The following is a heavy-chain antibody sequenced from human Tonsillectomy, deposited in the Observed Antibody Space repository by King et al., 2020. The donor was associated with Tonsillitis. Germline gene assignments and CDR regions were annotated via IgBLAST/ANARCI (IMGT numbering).Heavy chain of an antibody. CDR2: IYHSGST. CDR1: GYSISSGYY. CDR3: ARDANRVDTAFDYAFDI. Sequence: VQLQESGPGLVKPSETLSLTCAVSGYSISSGYYWGWIRQPPGKGLEWIGSIYHSGSTYYNPSLKSRVTISVDTSKNQFSLKLSSVTAADTAVDYCARDANRVDTAFDYAFDIWGQGTMVTVSS. V-gene: IGHV4-38-2*01. J-gene: IGHJ3*02. D-gene: IGHD5-18*01.